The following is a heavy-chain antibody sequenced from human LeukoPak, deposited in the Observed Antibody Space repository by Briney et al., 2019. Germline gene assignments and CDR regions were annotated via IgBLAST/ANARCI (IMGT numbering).Heavy chain of an antibody. CDR3: AKEKGAPAGLFDS. CDR2: IRYDGRNK. Sequence: GGSLRLSCAASGLTLTSYGMHWVRQAPGKGLQWVAFIRYDGRNKYYGDSGKGRFTISRDNSKNTLFLQMNSLRPEDTAVYYCAKEKGAPAGLFDSWGQGTLVTVSS. V-gene: IGHV3-30*02. D-gene: IGHD6-13*01. J-gene: IGHJ4*02. CDR1: GLTLTSYG.